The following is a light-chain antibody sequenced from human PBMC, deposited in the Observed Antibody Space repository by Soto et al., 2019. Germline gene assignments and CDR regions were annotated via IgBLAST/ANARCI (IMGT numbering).Light chain of an antibody. V-gene: IGLV2-14*03. CDR2: NVY. Sequence: SVLNQPASVSGSPGPSLTISCTGTRSDVGAYNFVSWHQQHPGKAPKLMIYNVYDRPSGISYRFSGSTSGNTASLTISGIQGDDEADYYCSAYTVSRTYVFGTGTTVTV. CDR3: SAYTVSRTYV. CDR1: RSDVGAYNF. J-gene: IGLJ1*01.